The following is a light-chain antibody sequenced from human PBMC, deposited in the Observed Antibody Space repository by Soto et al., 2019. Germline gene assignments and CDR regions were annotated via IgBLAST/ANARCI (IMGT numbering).Light chain of an antibody. J-gene: IGKJ4*01. CDR1: QYIGGY. Sequence: EIVLTQSPATLSLSPGERATLSCRASQYIGGYLAWYQLRPGQGPRLLIFDAASRATGIPDRVSGSGSGTDFTLTISRQEPEDFAVYYCQQRASWPLTFGGGTKVEIK. V-gene: IGKV3-11*01. CDR3: QQRASWPLT. CDR2: DAA.